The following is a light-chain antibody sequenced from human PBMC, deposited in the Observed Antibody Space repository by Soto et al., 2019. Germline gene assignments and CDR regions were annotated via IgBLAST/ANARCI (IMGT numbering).Light chain of an antibody. J-gene: IGKJ1*01. Sequence: IVLTHSPCTLSLSPVERATLSFMSSQSVSNNYLAWYQQKPGQAPRLLMYGASTRATGIPDRFSGSGSGTDFTLTISRLEPEDVAVYSCRQYGSSGTFGQGTKVDIK. CDR3: RQYGSSGT. CDR2: GAS. CDR1: QSVSNNY. V-gene: IGKV3-20*01.